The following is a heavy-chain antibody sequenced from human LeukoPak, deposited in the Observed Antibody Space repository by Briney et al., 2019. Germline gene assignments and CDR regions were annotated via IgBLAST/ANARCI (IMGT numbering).Heavy chain of an antibody. Sequence: ASVKVSCKASGYTFTGYYMHWVRQAPGQGLEWMGWINPNSGGTNYAQKFQGRVTMTRDTSISTAYMELSRLRSDDTAVYYCARDYSNYYYYYMDVWGKGTTVTVSS. CDR3: ARDYSNYYYYYMDV. D-gene: IGHD4-11*01. CDR2: INPNSGGT. V-gene: IGHV1-2*02. CDR1: GYTFTGYY. J-gene: IGHJ6*03.